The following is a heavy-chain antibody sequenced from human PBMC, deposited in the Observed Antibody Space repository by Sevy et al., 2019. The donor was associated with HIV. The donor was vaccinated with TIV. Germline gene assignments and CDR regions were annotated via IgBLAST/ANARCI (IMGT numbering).Heavy chain of an antibody. Sequence: GESLKISCKGSGYSFTSYWIGWVRQMPGKGLEWMGIIYPGDSDTRYSPSFQGQVTISADKSISTAYLQWSSLKASDTAMYYCARNLAMVRGVIPFQQFDYWGQGTLVTVSS. CDR3: ARNLAMVRGVIPFQQFDY. D-gene: IGHD3-10*01. J-gene: IGHJ4*02. V-gene: IGHV5-51*01. CDR2: IYPGDSDT. CDR1: GYSFTSYW.